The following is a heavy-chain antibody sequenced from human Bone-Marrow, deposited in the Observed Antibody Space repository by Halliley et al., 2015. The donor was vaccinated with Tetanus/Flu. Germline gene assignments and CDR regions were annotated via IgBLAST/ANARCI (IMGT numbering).Heavy chain of an antibody. CDR3: ARGYHSFDP. D-gene: IGHD2-2*01. CDR2: TRNKANGYTT. J-gene: IGHJ5*02. Sequence: GWVGRTRNKANGYTTEYAASVKGRFSISRDESENSLYLQMNSLKTEDTAVYYCARGYHSFDPWGQGTLVPVSS. V-gene: IGHV3-72*01.